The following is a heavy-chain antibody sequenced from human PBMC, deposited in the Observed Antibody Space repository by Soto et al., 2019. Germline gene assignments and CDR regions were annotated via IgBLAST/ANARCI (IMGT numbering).Heavy chain of an antibody. CDR3: ATEGSGSSAPVDY. CDR1: GFTISSYE. V-gene: IGHV3-48*03. D-gene: IGHD1-26*01. CDR2: ISSSGSTI. Sequence: LRLSCAASGFTISSYEMNWVRQAPGKALEWVSSISSSGSTIYYADSVKGRFTISRDNAKKSLYLLMNGPRAEYTAVYYYATEGSGSSAPVDYWGQGTLVTVAS. J-gene: IGHJ4*02.